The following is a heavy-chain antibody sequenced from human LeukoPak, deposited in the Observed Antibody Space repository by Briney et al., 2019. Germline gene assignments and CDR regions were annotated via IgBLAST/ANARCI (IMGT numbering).Heavy chain of an antibody. J-gene: IGHJ4*02. CDR3: ARGYAYNFDY. Sequence: SETLSLTCTVSGGSISSYYWSWIRQPAGKGLEWIGYIYYSGSTNYNPSLKSRVTISVDTSKNQFSLKLSSVTAADTAVYYCARGYAYNFDYWGQGTLVTVSS. CDR1: GGSISSYY. V-gene: IGHV4-59*01. CDR2: IYYSGST. D-gene: IGHD5-12*01.